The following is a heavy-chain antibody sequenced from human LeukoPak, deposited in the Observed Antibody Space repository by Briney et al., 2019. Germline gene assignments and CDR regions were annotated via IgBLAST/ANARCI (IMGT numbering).Heavy chain of an antibody. D-gene: IGHD2-2*01. J-gene: IGHJ5*01. CDR1: GYTFTGYY. CDR3: ARPISEVPAAMGDSNWFDP. V-gene: IGHV1-2*02. Sequence: ASVKVSCKASGYTFTGYYMHWVRQAPGHGLEWMGWINPNSGGTNYAQKFQGRVTMTRDTSISTAYMELSRLGSDDTAVYYCARPISEVPAAMGDSNWFDPWGQGTMVTVSS. CDR2: INPNSGGT.